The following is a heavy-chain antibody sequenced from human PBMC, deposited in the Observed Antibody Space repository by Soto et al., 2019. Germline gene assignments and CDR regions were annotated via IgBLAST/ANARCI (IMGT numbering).Heavy chain of an antibody. CDR3: ARGDNLYGMVV. Sequence: EVQLVESGGGLVKPGGSLRLSCAASGFTFSSYSMNWVRQAPGKGLEWVSSISSSSSYIYYADSVKGRFTIPRDNAKKLPCLQIDSLRAEDTAVYYCARGDNLYGMVVWGQGTTVTVSS. V-gene: IGHV3-21*01. J-gene: IGHJ6*02. D-gene: IGHD2-15*01. CDR2: ISSSSSYI. CDR1: GFTFSSYS.